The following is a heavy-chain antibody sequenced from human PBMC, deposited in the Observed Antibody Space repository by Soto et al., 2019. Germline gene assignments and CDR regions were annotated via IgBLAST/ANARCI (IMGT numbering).Heavy chain of an antibody. CDR1: GFTFSDYA. D-gene: IGHD6-19*01. J-gene: IGHJ4*02. CDR2: VSHDGRNT. CDR3: AKGGRQWLVTSDFNY. Sequence: GGSLRLSCAASGFTFSDYAMPWVRQAPGKGLEWVAVVSHDGRNTHYADSVKGRFTISRDSSKNTVSLEMTSLRAEDTAFYYCAKGGRQWLVTSDFNYWGQGTLVTVSS. V-gene: IGHV3-30*18.